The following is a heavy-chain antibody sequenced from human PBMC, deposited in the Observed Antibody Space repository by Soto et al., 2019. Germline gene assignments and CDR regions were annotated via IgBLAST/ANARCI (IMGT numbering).Heavy chain of an antibody. V-gene: IGHV4-59*01. J-gene: IGHJ4*02. CDR2: IYHSGST. D-gene: IGHD3-22*01. CDR1: GGSITTYY. CDR3: ARGDDSSGYYYFDH. Sequence: QVQLQESGPGLVKPSETLSLTCSVSGGSITTYYWSWIRQPPGKGLEWIGYIYHSGSTNYNPSLKSRVTISVDTSKNQFSLKLNSVTAADTAVYYCARGDDSSGYYYFDHWGQGTLVTVSS.